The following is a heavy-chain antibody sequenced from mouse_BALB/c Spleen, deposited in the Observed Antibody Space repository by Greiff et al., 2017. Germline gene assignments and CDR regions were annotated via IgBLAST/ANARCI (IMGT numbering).Heavy chain of an antibody. J-gene: IGHJ2*01. CDR2: IWAGGST. D-gene: IGHD1-2*01. CDR3: ARDYYGYGYFDY. CDR1: GFSLTSYG. V-gene: IGHV2-9*02. Sequence: VKLMESGPGLVAPSQSLSITCTVSGFSLTSYGVHWVRQPPGKGLEWLGLIWAGGSTNYNSALMSRMSISKDNSKSQVFLKMNSLQTDDTAMYYCARDYYGYGYFDYWGQGTTLTVSS.